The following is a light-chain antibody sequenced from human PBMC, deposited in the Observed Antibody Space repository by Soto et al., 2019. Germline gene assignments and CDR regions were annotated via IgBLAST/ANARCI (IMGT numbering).Light chain of an antibody. J-gene: IGKJ5*01. Sequence: EIVMTQSPASLSVSPGERATLPCRASQSVSTNLAWYQQKPGQAPRLLIYDASNRATGIPVRFSGSGSGTDFTLTISSLEPEDFAVYYCQQRSNWPITFGQGTRLEI. CDR1: QSVSTN. V-gene: IGKV3-11*01. CDR3: QQRSNWPIT. CDR2: DAS.